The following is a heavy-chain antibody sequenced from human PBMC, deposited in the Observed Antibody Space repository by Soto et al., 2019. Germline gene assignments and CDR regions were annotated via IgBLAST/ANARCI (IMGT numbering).Heavy chain of an antibody. CDR1: GYTFTVYY. J-gene: IGHJ4*02. Sequence: ASVKVSCKASGYTFTVYYMHWVRQAPGQGLEWMGWINPKSGGTMYPQKFQGRVTMTWDTSISTAYMALTRLRSDDTAVYYCARDLEKGGGSEGFDCWGQGTLVTVYS. D-gene: IGHD1-26*01. V-gene: IGHV1-2*02. CDR2: INPKSGGT. CDR3: ARDLEKGGGSEGFDC.